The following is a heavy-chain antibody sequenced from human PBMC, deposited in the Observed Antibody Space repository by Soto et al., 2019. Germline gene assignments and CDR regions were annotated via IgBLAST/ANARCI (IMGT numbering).Heavy chain of an antibody. Sequence: EVQLVESGGGLVKPGGSLRLSCAASGFTFSSYSMNWVRQAPGKGLEWVSSISSSSSYIYYADSVKGRFTISRDNAKNSLYLQMNSLRAEDTAVYYCARGLYYDDSSGYYGNWGQGTLVTVSS. CDR3: ARGLYYDDSSGYYGN. CDR1: GFTFSSYS. D-gene: IGHD3-22*01. CDR2: ISSSSSYI. J-gene: IGHJ4*02. V-gene: IGHV3-21*01.